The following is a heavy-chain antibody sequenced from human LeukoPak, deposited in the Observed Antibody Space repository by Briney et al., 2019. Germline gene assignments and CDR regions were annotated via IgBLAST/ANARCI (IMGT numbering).Heavy chain of an antibody. Sequence: PSETLSLTCTVSGGSISSSSYYWGWLRQPPGKGLEWLGSNYYSGSTYYNPSLKSRDTISVDTSKNQFSLKLSSVTAANTAVYYCARPMGSYDGGFDYWGQGTLVTVSS. D-gene: IGHD5-12*01. CDR2: NYYSGST. CDR1: GGSISSSSYY. J-gene: IGHJ4*02. CDR3: ARPMGSYDGGFDY. V-gene: IGHV4-39*01.